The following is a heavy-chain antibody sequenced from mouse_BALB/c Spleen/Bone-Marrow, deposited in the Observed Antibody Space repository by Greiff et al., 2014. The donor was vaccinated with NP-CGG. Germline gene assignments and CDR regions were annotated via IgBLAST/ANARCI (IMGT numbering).Heavy chain of an antibody. D-gene: IGHD1-2*01. CDR1: GYSITSGYG. CDR2: IHYSGST. V-gene: IGHV3-1*02. J-gene: IGHJ3*01. CDR3: AREARTTAGFAY. Sequence: VQLQQSGPDLVKPSQSLSLTCTVTGYSITSGYGWHWIRQFPGNKLEWMGYIHYSGSTNYNPSLKSRISITRDTSKNQFFLQLNSVTTEDTATYYCAREARTTAGFAYWGQGTLVTVSA.